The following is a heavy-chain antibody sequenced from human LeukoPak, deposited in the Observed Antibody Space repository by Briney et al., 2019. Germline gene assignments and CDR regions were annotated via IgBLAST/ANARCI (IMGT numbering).Heavy chain of an antibody. D-gene: IGHD3-22*01. Sequence: GGSLRLSCAASGFTFNTYNMHWVRQAPGKGLEWVAVISYDGSNKYYADSVKGRFTISRDNSKNTLYLQMNSLRAEDTAVYYCARGGRYDSSGYSSWAFDIWGQGTMVTVSS. CDR2: ISYDGSNK. J-gene: IGHJ3*02. CDR3: ARGGRYDSSGYSSWAFDI. CDR1: GFTFNTYN. V-gene: IGHV3-30-3*01.